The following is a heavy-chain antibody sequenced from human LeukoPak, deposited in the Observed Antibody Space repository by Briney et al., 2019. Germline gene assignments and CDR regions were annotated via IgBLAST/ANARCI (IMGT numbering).Heavy chain of an antibody. CDR1: GGSISSYY. J-gene: IGHJ6*03. V-gene: IGHV4-4*07. D-gene: IGHD6-13*01. CDR2: IYTSGST. CDR3: ARVLHAAAGTAYYYMDV. Sequence: PSETLSLTCTVSGGSISSYYWSWLRQPAGKGLEWIGRIYTSGSTNYNPSLKSRVTISVDTSKNQFSLKLSSVTAADMAVYYCARVLHAAAGTAYYYMDVWGKGTTVTVSS.